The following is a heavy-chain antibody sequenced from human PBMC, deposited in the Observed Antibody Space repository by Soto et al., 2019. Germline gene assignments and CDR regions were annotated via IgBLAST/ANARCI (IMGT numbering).Heavy chain of an antibody. J-gene: IGHJ4*02. CDR1: GGTFNTYA. CDR3: AREVQVHTPAFVY. CDR2: ISPMFGAA. Sequence: QVQLVQSGAEMKKPGSSVKVSCQSSGGTFNTYAMNWVRQAPGQGPEWMGDISPMFGAANYAPKLQGRVTINADESTGTSYMQLSSLTSEDTALYFCAREVQVHTPAFVYWGQGTLVTVSS. D-gene: IGHD3-10*01. V-gene: IGHV1-69*19.